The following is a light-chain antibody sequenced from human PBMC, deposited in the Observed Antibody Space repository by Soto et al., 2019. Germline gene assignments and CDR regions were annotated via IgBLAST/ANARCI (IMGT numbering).Light chain of an antibody. V-gene: IGLV6-57*03. Sequence: NFMLTQPNSVSESPGKTITISCARDRGSVASNYVQWFQQRPGSAPTTLIYRDDQRPSGVPDRFSASVDSSSNSASLTISGLKTEDEVVYYCQSYDRTNVVFGGGTKLTVL. CDR2: RDD. J-gene: IGLJ2*01. CDR3: QSYDRTNVV. CDR1: RGSVASNY.